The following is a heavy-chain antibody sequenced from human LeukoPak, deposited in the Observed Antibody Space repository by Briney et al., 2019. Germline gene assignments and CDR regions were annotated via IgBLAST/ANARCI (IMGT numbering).Heavy chain of an antibody. J-gene: IGHJ4*02. CDR3: ARSPMVRGVITGTFDY. CDR1: GFSISSSA. Sequence: PGGSLRLSCAASGFSISSSAMNWVRQAPGKGLEWVSSISSSSSYIYYADSVKGRFTISRDNAKNSLYLQMNSLRAEDTAVYYCARSPMVRGVITGTFDYWGQGTLVTVSS. CDR2: ISSSSSYI. V-gene: IGHV3-21*01. D-gene: IGHD3-10*01.